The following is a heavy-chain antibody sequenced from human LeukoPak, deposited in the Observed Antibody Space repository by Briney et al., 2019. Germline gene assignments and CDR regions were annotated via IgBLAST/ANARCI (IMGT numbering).Heavy chain of an antibody. CDR1: GFTFSSYW. J-gene: IGHJ3*02. CDR2: IKQDGSEK. D-gene: IGHD2-15*01. V-gene: IGHV3-7*01. CDR3: AREGDVIVVVVAEGAFDI. Sequence: GSLRLSCAASGFTFSSYWMSWVRQAPGKGLEWVANIKQDGSEKYYVDSVKGRFTISRDNAKNSLYLQMNSLRAEDTAVYYCAREGDVIVVVVAEGAFDIWGQGTMVTVSS.